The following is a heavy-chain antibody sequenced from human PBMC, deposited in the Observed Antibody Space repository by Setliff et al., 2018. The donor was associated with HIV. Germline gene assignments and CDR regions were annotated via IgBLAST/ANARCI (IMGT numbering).Heavy chain of an antibody. J-gene: IGHJ4*02. CDR3: ATHVLQFLEWLSHFDY. CDR1: GGSFSDNY. D-gene: IGHD3-3*01. V-gene: IGHV4-34*01. Sequence: TSETLSLTCAVYGGSFSDNYWSWIRQSPGKGLEWIGEINHSGRTKYSPSLKSRVTISVDTSKNQFSLKLSSMTAADTAVYYCATHVLQFLEWLSHFDYWGQGTLVTVSS. CDR2: INHSGRT.